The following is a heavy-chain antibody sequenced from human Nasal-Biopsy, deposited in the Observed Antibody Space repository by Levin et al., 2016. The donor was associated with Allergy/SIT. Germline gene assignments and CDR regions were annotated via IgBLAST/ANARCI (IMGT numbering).Heavy chain of an antibody. Sequence: GGSLRLSCAAPGFTFSSYWVSWVRQAPGKGLEWVAAISYDGSNKYYVDSVKGRFTISRDNSKNTVYLQMNSLRAEDTAVYYCAKSPCWGYDSSACGYFDSWGQGTLVTVSS. CDR2: ISYDGSNK. J-gene: IGHJ4*02. V-gene: IGHV3-30*18. D-gene: IGHD3-22*01. CDR1: GFTFSSYW. CDR3: AKSPCWGYDSSACGYFDS.